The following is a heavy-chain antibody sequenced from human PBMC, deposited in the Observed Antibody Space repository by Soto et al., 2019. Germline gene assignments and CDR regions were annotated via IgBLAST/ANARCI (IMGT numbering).Heavy chain of an antibody. CDR3: ARLHGYCISSSCHGHYAMDV. V-gene: IGHV4-39*01. Sequence: QLQLQESGPGLVKPSETLSLTCTVSSASISSSSYTWGWIRQPPGKGLEWLGSIYYSVTTYYNPSLNSRVTVSVDTSKNQFSLKVTSVTAADTAVYYCARLHGYCISSSCHGHYAMDVWGQGTTVTVSS. J-gene: IGHJ6*02. CDR2: IYYSVTT. D-gene: IGHD2-2*01. CDR1: SASISSSSYT.